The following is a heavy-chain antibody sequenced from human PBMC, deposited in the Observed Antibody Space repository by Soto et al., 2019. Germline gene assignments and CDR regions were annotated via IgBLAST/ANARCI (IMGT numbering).Heavy chain of an antibody. CDR2: ISAYNGNT. J-gene: IGHJ6*03. CDR1: GYTFTSYG. D-gene: IGHD1-20*01. V-gene: IGHV1-18*01. CDR3: ARDLYNWNLGVYYMDV. Sequence: QVQLVQSGAEVKKPGASVKVSCKASGYTFTSYGISWVRQAPGQGLEWMGWISAYNGNTNYAQKLQGRVTMTTDTSTSTADMELRSLRSDDTAVYYCARDLYNWNLGVYYMDVWGKGTTVTVSS.